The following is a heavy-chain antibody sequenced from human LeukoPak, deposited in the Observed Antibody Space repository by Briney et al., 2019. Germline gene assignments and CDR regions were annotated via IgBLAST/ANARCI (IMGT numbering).Heavy chain of an antibody. CDR2: INPNNGGA. D-gene: IGHD3-10*01. V-gene: IGHV1-2*02. CDR1: GYTFTAYY. J-gene: IGHJ5*02. Sequence: ASVKVSCKASGYTFTAYYIHWVRQAPGQGPEWMGWINPNNGGANYVQKFQGRVTMTRDTSISTAYMELSRLRSDDTAVYYCARGSYYNENWFDPWGQGTLVTVSS. CDR3: ARGSYYNENWFDP.